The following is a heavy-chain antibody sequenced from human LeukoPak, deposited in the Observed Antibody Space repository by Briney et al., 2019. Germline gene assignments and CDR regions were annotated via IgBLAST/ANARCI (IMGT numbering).Heavy chain of an antibody. J-gene: IGHJ3*02. CDR2: ISSSSSYI. CDR3: VGTGVLDAFDI. D-gene: IGHD3-10*01. V-gene: IGHV3-21*01. CDR1: GFNFGGFA. Sequence: PGGSLRLSCAASGFNFGGFAMHWVRQAPGKGLEWVSSISSSSSYIYYADSVKGRFTISRDNAKNSLYLQMNSLRAEDTAVYYCVGTGVLDAFDIWGQGTMVTVSS.